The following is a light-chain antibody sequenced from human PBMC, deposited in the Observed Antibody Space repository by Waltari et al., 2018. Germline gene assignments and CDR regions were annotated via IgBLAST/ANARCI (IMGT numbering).Light chain of an antibody. CDR1: QSISNR. J-gene: IGKJ1*01. CDR3: QQYNSYQGT. CDR2: KAS. Sequence: DIQMTQYPSTVSASIGDRVTITCRASQSISNRLAWFQQKPGKAPNRLVYKASSLKSGVPSRFSGSGSGTEFTLTISSLQPDDSATYYCQQYNSYQGTFGQGTEVEI. V-gene: IGKV1-5*03.